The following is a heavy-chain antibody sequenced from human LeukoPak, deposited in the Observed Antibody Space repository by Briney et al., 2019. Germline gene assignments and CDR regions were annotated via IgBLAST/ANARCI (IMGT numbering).Heavy chain of an antibody. CDR1: GFTFSSYA. CDR2: TSSDGNIK. V-gene: IGHV3-30-3*01. Sequence: GGSLRPSCAASGFTFSSYAMHWVRQAPGKGLEWVAVTSSDGNIKYYADSVKGRFTISRDNSKNTLYLQMNSLRGEDTGVYYCARDPVPATARHFDYWGQGTLVTVSS. J-gene: IGHJ4*02. D-gene: IGHD1-1*01. CDR3: ARDPVPATARHFDY.